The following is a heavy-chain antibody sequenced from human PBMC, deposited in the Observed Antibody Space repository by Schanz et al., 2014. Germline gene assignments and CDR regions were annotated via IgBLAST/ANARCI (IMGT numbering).Heavy chain of an antibody. CDR1: GFNSDDYA. D-gene: IGHD3-10*01. Sequence: EVQVVESGGGLVQPGGSLRLSCTASGFNSDDYAMHWVRQAPGKGLEWVSVIGVDGTTTYYADSVKGRFTISRDNSKNLLYLQMNSLRAEDTAVYYCAKGRFGELSAFDIWGQGTMVTVSS. CDR3: AKGRFGELSAFDI. CDR2: IGVDGTTT. V-gene: IGHV3-23*04. J-gene: IGHJ3*02.